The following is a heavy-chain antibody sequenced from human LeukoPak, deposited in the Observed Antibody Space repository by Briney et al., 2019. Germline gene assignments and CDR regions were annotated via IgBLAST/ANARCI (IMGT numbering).Heavy chain of an antibody. CDR2: ISSSSNYR. Sequence: GGSLRLSCAASGFTFSSYSMNWVRQAPGKGLEWVSFISSSSNYRYYADSVKGRFTISRDNSKNTLYLQMNSLRAEDTAVYYCARGAHKRDDYGGFFDYWGQGTLVTVSS. V-gene: IGHV3-21*01. CDR1: GFTFSSYS. J-gene: IGHJ4*02. D-gene: IGHD4-23*01. CDR3: ARGAHKRDDYGGFFDY.